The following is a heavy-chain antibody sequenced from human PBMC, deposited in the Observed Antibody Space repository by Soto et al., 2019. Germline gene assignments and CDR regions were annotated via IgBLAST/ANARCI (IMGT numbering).Heavy chain of an antibody. CDR2: ISSSSSYI. J-gene: IGHJ6*03. CDR1: GFTFSSYS. CDR3: AREGYDILTGYYSPYYMDV. V-gene: IGHV3-21*01. Sequence: GGSLRLSCAASGFTFSSYSMNWVRQAPGKGLEWVSSISSSSSYIYYADSVKGRFTISRDNAKNSLYLQMNSLRAEDTAVYYCAREGYDILTGYYSPYYMDVWGKGTTVTVSS. D-gene: IGHD3-9*01.